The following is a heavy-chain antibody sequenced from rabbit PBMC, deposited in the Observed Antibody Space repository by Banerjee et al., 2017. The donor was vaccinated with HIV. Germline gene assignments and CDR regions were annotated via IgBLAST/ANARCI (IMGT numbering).Heavy chain of an antibody. J-gene: IGHJ4*01. V-gene: IGHV1S45*01. CDR2: INTISGDT. Sequence: QEQLEESGGDLVKPEGSLTLTCTASGFSFSNRYVMCWVRQAPGKGLEWIACINTISGDTVYATWAKGRFTISKASWTTVTLQMTSLTAADTATYFCARDWGGAAGWNFNLWGPGTLVTVS. D-gene: IGHD4-1*01. CDR1: GFSFSNRYV. CDR3: ARDWGGAAGWNFNL.